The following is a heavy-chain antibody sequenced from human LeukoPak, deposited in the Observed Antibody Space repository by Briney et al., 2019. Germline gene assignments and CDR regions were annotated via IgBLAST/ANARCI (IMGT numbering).Heavy chain of an antibody. V-gene: IGHV4-59*02. D-gene: IGHD2-2*02. J-gene: IGHJ4*02. CDR1: GGSVSSYY. CDR3: ARAGQLLYLNY. CDR2: IYYSGST. Sequence: SQTLSLTCTVSGGSVSSYYWSWIRQPPGKGLEWIGYIYYSGSTNYNPSLKSRVTISVDTSKNQFSLKLSSVTAADTAVYYCARAGQLLYLNYWGQGTLVTVSS.